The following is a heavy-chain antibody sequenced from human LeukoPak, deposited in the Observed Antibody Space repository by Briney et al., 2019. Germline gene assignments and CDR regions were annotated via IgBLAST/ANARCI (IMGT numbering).Heavy chain of an antibody. CDR3: SRLEDSSPIEVALDI. J-gene: IGHJ3*02. Sequence: GGSLKLSCAALGFTFSGSVMHWVRHAAGKGLEWVGRIRRKRNNYATAYSASVKGRLTISKDDSKNTVYLHMDSLKTEDTALYYCSRLEDSSPIEVALDIWGQGTVVTVSS. V-gene: IGHV3-73*01. CDR2: IRRKRNNYAT. D-gene: IGHD6-13*01. CDR1: GFTFSGSV.